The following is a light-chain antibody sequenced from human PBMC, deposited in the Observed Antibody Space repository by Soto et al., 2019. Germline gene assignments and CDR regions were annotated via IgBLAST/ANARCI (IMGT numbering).Light chain of an antibody. CDR3: QQYNSYWRT. J-gene: IGKJ1*01. CDR2: DAS. V-gene: IGKV1-5*01. Sequence: DIQMTQSPSTLSASVGERATITCRASQTISNWLAWYQQKPGKAPKLLIYDASSLESGVPSRFSGSGSGTEFTLTISSLQPDDFATYYCQQYNSYWRTFGQGTKVEIK. CDR1: QTISNW.